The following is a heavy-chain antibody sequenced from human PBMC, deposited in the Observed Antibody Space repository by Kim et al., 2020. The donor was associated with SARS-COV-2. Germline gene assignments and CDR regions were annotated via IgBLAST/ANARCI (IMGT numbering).Heavy chain of an antibody. D-gene: IGHD6-13*01. CDR1: GFTFSSYS. J-gene: IGHJ6*02. CDR3: ARGQQLDYYYYGMDV. Sequence: GGSLRLSCAASGFTFSSYSMNWVRQAPGKGLEWVSSISSSSSYIYYADSVKGRFTISRDNAKNSLYLQMNSLRAEDTAVYYCARGQQLDYYYYGMDVWGQGTTVTVSS. V-gene: IGHV3-21*01. CDR2: ISSSSSYI.